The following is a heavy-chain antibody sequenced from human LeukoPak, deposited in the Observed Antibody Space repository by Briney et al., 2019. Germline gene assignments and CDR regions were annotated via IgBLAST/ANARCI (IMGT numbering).Heavy chain of an antibody. CDR3: ARHLYSSGWYFSFDI. J-gene: IGHJ3*02. CDR2: IYTGGTT. CDR1: GGSFSGYY. Sequence: PSETLSLTCAVYGGSFSGYYWSWVRQAPGKGLEWVSVIYTGGTTYYADSVKGRFTFSRDNSKNTLYLQMNSLRDEDTAVYYCARHLYSSGWYFSFDIWGQGTMVTVSS. D-gene: IGHD6-13*01. V-gene: IGHV3-53*01.